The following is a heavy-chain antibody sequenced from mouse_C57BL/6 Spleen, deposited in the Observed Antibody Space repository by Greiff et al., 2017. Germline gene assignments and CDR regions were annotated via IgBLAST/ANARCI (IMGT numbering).Heavy chain of an antibody. Sequence: EVNVVESGGGLVQPKGSLKLSCAASGFTFTTYAMHWFRQAPGKGLEWVARIRSKSSNYATYYAESVKDRFTISRDDSQSMLYLQMNNLKTEDTAMYYCVRDQRGRNDMDDWGQGTSVTVSS. CDR1: GFTFTTYA. CDR2: IRSKSSNYAT. D-gene: IGHD4-1*02. V-gene: IGHV10-3*01. J-gene: IGHJ4*01. CDR3: VRDQRGRNDMDD.